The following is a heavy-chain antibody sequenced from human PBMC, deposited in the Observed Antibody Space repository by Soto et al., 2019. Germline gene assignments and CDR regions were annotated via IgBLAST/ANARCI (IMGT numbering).Heavy chain of an antibody. Sequence: VGSLRLSCVASGFTFRNFGMHWVRQAPGKGLEWVAVISNDENIKQYADSVRGRFAIARDNSKNTLYLQVTSLRAEDTAIYYCARGLRSVLDYWGQGALVTVSS. CDR3: ARGLRSVLDY. CDR1: GFTFRNFG. CDR2: ISNDENIK. V-gene: IGHV3-33*01. J-gene: IGHJ4*02. D-gene: IGHD6-6*01.